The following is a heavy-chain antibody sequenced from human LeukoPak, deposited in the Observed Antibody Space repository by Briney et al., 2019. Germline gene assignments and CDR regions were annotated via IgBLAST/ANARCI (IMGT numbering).Heavy chain of an antibody. CDR2: MNQLGNEI. D-gene: IGHD7-27*01. V-gene: IGHV3-7*04. Sequence: GSLRLSCLASGFTFSHYWMTWVRRAPAKGLEWVANMNQLGNEIYYADSVKGRFTISRDSSKNSLYLQMRSLSVEDTAVYFCARSNWGPEAWGQGTLVTVSS. CDR1: GFTFSHYW. J-gene: IGHJ5*02. CDR3: ARSNWGPEA.